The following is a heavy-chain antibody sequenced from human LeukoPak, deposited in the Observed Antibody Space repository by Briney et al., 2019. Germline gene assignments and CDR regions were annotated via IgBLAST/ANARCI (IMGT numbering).Heavy chain of an antibody. D-gene: IGHD2-15*01. CDR3: AMIANDTPFDY. CDR2: IWYDGSNR. CDR1: GFTFSNYG. J-gene: IGHJ4*02. V-gene: IGHV3-33*01. Sequence: GGSLRISCAASGFTFSNYGMHWVRQAPGKGLEWVAVIWYDGSNRYFADSVKGRFAISRDNSKNTLYLQMNSLRTEDTAVYYCAMIANDTPFDYWGQGTLVTVSS.